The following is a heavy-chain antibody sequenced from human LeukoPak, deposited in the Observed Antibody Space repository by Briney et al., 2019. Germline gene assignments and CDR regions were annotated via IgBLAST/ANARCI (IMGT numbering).Heavy chain of an antibody. D-gene: IGHD2-21*02. J-gene: IGHJ6*02. V-gene: IGHV3-30-3*01. CDR3: ARDSVVTAILPSYGMDV. Sequence: GGSLRLSCAASGFTFSSYAMHWVPQAPGKGLEWVAVISYVGSNKYYADSVKARFTISRDNSKNTLYLQMNSLRAEDTAVYYCARDSVVTAILPSYGMDVWGQGTTVTVSS. CDR1: GFTFSSYA. CDR2: ISYVGSNK.